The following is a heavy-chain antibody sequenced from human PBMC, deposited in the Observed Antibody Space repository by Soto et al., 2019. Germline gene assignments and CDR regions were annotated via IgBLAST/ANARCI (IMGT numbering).Heavy chain of an antibody. CDR1: GYSNRSGSY. Sequence: SVTLSLTCAVSGYSNRSGSYCGCIRQPPGKGLEWIGSIYHSGSTYYNPSLKSRVTISVDTSKNQFSLKVSSVTAADTAVYYCARDRLKRSGLLWIGDRLGWFDPWGQGTLVTVSS. CDR2: IYHSGST. J-gene: IGHJ5*02. V-gene: IGHV4-38-2*02. D-gene: IGHD3-10*01. CDR3: ARDRLKRSGLLWIGDRLGWFDP.